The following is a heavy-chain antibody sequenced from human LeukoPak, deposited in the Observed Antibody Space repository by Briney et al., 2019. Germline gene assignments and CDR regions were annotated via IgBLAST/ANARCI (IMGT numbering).Heavy chain of an antibody. CDR3: ARNIGEYYYDSSGYYTGGYYFDY. CDR1: GGSISSHY. CDR2: IYYSGST. J-gene: IGHJ4*02. Sequence: SETLSLTCTVSGGSISSHYWSWIRQPPGKGLEGIGYIYYSGSTNYNPSLKSRVTISVDTSKNQFSLKLSSVTAADTAVYYCARNIGEYYYDSSGYYTGGYYFDYWGQGTLVTVSS. D-gene: IGHD3-22*01. V-gene: IGHV4-59*11.